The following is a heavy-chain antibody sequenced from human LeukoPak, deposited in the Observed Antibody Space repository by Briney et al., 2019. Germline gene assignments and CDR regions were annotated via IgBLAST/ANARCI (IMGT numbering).Heavy chain of an antibody. CDR3: ARDIAAAGFNWFDP. CDR1: GCTFDDYG. V-gene: IGHV3-20*04. D-gene: IGHD6-13*01. J-gene: IGHJ5*02. Sequence: PGGSLRLSCAASGCTFDDYGMSWVRQAPAKGLEWVSGINWNGGSTGYADSVKGRFTISRDNAKNSLYLQMNSLRAEDTALSYCARDIAAAGFNWFDPWGQGTLVTVSS. CDR2: INWNGGST.